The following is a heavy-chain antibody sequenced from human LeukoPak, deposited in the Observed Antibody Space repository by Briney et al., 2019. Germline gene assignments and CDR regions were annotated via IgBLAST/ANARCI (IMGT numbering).Heavy chain of an antibody. CDR2: IYYSGST. D-gene: IGHD1-26*01. J-gene: IGHJ4*02. CDR3: ARAESYYSFFDY. V-gene: IGHV4-59*01. CDR1: GGSIRSYY. Sequence: PSETLSLTCTVSGGSIRSYYWSWIRQPPGKGLEWIGHIYYSGSTNYNPSLKSRVTISVDTSKNQFSLKLTSVTAADTAVYYCARAESYYSFFDYWGRGTLVTVSS.